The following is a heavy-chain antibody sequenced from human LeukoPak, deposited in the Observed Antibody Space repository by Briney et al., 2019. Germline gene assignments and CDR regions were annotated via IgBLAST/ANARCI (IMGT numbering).Heavy chain of an antibody. J-gene: IGHJ3*02. CDR2: IYSRGSI. Sequence: SETLSLTCTVSGGSISSYYWSWIRQPAGKGLEWIGRIYSRGSINYSPSLKSRVTMSLDTSKNQISLRLSSLTAADTALYYCARGRFCSADICSGGDAFDIWGQGTMVSVSS. V-gene: IGHV4-4*07. D-gene: IGHD3-3*01. CDR1: GGSISSYY. CDR3: ARGRFCSADICSGGDAFDI.